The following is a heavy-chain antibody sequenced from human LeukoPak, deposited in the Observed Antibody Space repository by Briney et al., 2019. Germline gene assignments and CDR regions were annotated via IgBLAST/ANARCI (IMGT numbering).Heavy chain of an antibody. CDR3: AKDYGVGRDYRLTGNDY. V-gene: IGHV3-48*03. J-gene: IGHJ4*02. CDR1: GFTFSSYE. CDR2: ISSSGSTI. D-gene: IGHD3-9*01. Sequence: PGGSLRLSCAASGFTFSSYEMNWVRQAPGKGLEWVSYISSSGSTIYYADSVKGRFTISRDNAKNSLYLQMNSLRAEDTAVYYCAKDYGVGRDYRLTGNDYWGQGTLVTVSS.